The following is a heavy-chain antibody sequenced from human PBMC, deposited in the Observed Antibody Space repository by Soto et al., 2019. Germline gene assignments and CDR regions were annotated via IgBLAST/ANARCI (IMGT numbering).Heavy chain of an antibody. CDR1: GGSMNSGGYC. V-gene: IGHV4-31*03. J-gene: IGHJ4*02. CDR3: SRGILV. Sequence: QVQLQESGPGLVKPSQTLSLTCTVSGGSMNSGGYCWSWIRQHPGEGLEWIGCISYGGTTSYYPSLKSRVIISVDTSKNQFSLKLTSVTAADTAVYFCSRGILVWGQGTLITVSS. CDR2: ISYGGTT. D-gene: IGHD2-15*01.